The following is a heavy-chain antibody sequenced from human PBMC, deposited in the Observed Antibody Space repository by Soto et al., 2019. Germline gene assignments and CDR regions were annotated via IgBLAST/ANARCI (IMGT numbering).Heavy chain of an antibody. D-gene: IGHD2-8*02. CDR3: ARESGVVYAEYYYYGLDV. V-gene: IGHV4-30-4*01. Sequence: AETLSLTGAVSHSSIMTAAYCERWIRRPPVKGLEWIGYICYSGSTHYNPSLKSRVTISVDTSKNQFSLKLSSVTAADTAVYYCARESGVVYAEYYYYGLDVRG. CDR2: ICYSGST. J-gene: IGHJ6*02. CDR1: HSSIMTAAYC.